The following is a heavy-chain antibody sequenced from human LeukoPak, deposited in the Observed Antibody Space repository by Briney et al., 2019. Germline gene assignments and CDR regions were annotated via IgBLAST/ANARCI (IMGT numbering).Heavy chain of an antibody. V-gene: IGHV1-8*01. D-gene: IGHD6-19*01. CDR1: GYTLTNYD. J-gene: IGHJ5*02. CDR3: ARSKAVGGAGWLDP. Sequence: ASVMVSCKASGYTLTNYDINWVRQATGQGLEWMGWMNPRSGDTRYSQKFQGRLTIARNTPMNTAYMELSSLKSEDTAVYYCARSKAVGGAGWLDPWGQGTLVIVSS. CDR2: MNPRSGDT.